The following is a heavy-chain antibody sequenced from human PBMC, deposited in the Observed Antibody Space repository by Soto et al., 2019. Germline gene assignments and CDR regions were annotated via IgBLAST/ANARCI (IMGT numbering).Heavy chain of an antibody. Sequence: QITLKESGPTLVKPTQTLTLTCTFSGFSLTTSGVGVGWIRQPPGKALEWLALIYWDDDKRYSPSLKSRLTIPNATSKTPVVPTMTTIAPADTATYFCAHRTTTVTWWFAPWGQGTLVTVSS. V-gene: IGHV2-5*02. D-gene: IGHD4-17*01. CDR3: AHRTTTVTWWFAP. CDR1: GFSLTTSGVG. CDR2: IYWDDDK. J-gene: IGHJ5*02.